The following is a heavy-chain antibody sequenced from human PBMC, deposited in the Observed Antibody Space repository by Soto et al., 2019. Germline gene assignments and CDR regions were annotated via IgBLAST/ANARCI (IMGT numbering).Heavy chain of an antibody. V-gene: IGHV4-4*02. J-gene: IGHJ3*01. CDR2: IYQTGTT. D-gene: IGHD3-16*01. CDR3: ARDRGTTMTGDAFDV. Sequence: QVQLQESGPGLVKPSGTLSLTCTVSGASISAGHWWSWVRQSPGKGLEWIGEIYQTGTTDYNPSLKSRVFISVDNSKNQFSQKLRSVTAADTALYYCARDRGTTMTGDAFDVWGRGTMVTVSS. CDR1: GASISAGHW.